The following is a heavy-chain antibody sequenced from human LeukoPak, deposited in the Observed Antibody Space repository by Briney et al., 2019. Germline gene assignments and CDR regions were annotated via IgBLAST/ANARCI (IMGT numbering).Heavy chain of an antibody. V-gene: IGHV2-5*01. CDR2: IYWYDDK. D-gene: IGHD3-3*01. J-gene: IGHJ4*02. CDR3: AHRSLRFLAWLSSPYSFDY. CDR1: GFSLSTRGVY. Sequence: SGPTLVKPTQTLTLTCTFSGFSLSTRGVYVGWIRQPPVKALGWLAFIYWYDDKRYSPFLKSRLTIPKATSKNQVVLTMTHIDPVDTATYYSAHRSLRFLAWLSSPYSFDYWGQGTLVTVSS.